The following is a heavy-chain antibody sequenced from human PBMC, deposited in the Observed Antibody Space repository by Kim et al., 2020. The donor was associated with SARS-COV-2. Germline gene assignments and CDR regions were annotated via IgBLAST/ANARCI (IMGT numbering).Heavy chain of an antibody. Sequence: ASVKVSCKASGYTFTSYAMHWVRQAPGQRLEWMGWINAGNGNTKYSQKFQGRVTITRDTSASTAYMELSSLRSEDTAVYYCARDSAVEGNYYDSSGYPFDYWGQGTLVTVSS. CDR3: ARDSAVEGNYYDSSGYPFDY. V-gene: IGHV1-3*01. CDR2: INAGNGNT. CDR1: GYTFTSYA. J-gene: IGHJ4*02. D-gene: IGHD3-22*01.